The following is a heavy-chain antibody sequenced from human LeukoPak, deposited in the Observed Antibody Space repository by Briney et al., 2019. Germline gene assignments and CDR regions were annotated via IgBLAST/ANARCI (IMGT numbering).Heavy chain of an antibody. Sequence: ASVKVSCKASGGTFSSYAISWMRQAPGQGLEWMGRIIPILGIANYAQKFQGRVTITADKSTSTAYMELSSLRSEDTAVYYCASKYYDSSGYYYPIDYWGQGTLVTVSS. CDR3: ASKYYDSSGYYYPIDY. V-gene: IGHV1-69*04. CDR2: IIPILGIA. D-gene: IGHD3-22*01. CDR1: GGTFSSYA. J-gene: IGHJ4*02.